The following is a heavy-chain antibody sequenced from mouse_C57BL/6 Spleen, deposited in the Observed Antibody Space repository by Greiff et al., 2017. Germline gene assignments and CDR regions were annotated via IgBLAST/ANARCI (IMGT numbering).Heavy chain of an antibody. J-gene: IGHJ3*01. Sequence: EVQRVESGGGLVQPGGSMKLSCAASGFTFSDAWMDWVRQSPEKGLEWVAEIRNKANNHATYYAESVKGRFTISRDDSKSSVYLQRNSLRAEDTGIYYCTPYDYDGFAYWGQGTLVTVSA. CDR3: TPYDYDGFAY. CDR1: GFTFSDAW. CDR2: IRNKANNHAT. D-gene: IGHD2-4*01. V-gene: IGHV6-6*01.